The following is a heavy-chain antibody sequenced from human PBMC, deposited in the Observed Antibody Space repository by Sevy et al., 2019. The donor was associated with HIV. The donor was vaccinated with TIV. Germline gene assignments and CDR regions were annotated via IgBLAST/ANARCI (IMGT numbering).Heavy chain of an antibody. CDR1: GFTFRSYW. Sequence: GGSLRLSCAASGFTFRSYWMSWVRQGPGKGLEWVTNIKKDGSEKYYLDSVKGRFTISRDNAKNSVFLQMNSLRVEDTAAYYCVGGPPADWGQGTLVTVSS. V-gene: IGHV3-7*01. CDR2: IKKDGSEK. CDR3: VGGPPAD. D-gene: IGHD3-10*01. J-gene: IGHJ4*02.